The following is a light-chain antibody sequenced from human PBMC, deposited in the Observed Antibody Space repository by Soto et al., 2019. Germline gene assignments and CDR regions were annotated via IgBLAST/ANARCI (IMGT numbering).Light chain of an antibody. CDR2: DSS. Sequence: EIVLTQSPATLSLSPGERATLSCRASQSLNSYLAWYQQKPGQAPRLLIYDSSNRATGIPARFSGSGSGTDFTLTISSLEPEDSAVYYRQRRNNWPPLYPFGQGTKLEIK. V-gene: IGKV3-11*01. CDR1: QSLNSY. CDR3: QRRNNWPPLYP. J-gene: IGKJ2*01.